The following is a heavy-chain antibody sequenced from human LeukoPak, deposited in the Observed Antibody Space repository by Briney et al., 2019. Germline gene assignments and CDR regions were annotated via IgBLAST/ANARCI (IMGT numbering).Heavy chain of an antibody. CDR3: ARRVNSEYSSPSRAFDI. CDR2: IYPGDSDT. J-gene: IGHJ3*02. D-gene: IGHD6-6*01. Sequence: GESLKISCKGSGYSFTSYWIGWVRQMPGKGLEWMGIIYPGDSDTRYNPSFQGQVTISADKSISTAYLQWSSLKASDTAMYYCARRVNSEYSSPSRAFDIWGQGTMVTVSS. V-gene: IGHV5-51*01. CDR1: GYSFTSYW.